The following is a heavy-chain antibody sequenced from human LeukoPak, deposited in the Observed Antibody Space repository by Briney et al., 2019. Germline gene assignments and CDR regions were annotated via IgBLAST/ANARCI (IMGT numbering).Heavy chain of an antibody. CDR2: INSDGGNT. V-gene: IGHV3-64D*06. D-gene: IGHD3-22*01. CDR3: VKRDAYDSSGYYGN. CDR1: GFTFSTYA. Sequence: PGGSLRLSCSASGFTFSTYAMHWVRQVPGKGLEPVSAINSDGGNTYYADSVKGRFTISRDNSNNTLYLQMSSLRAEDTAVYYCVKRDAYDSSGYYGNWGQGTLVTVSS. J-gene: IGHJ4*02.